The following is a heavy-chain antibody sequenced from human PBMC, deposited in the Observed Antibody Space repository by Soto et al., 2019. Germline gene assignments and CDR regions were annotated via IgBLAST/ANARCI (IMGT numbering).Heavy chain of an antibody. Sequence: SETLSLTCTVSGGSISSSSYYWGWIRQPPGKGLEWIGSIYYSGSTYYNPSLKSRVTISVDTSKNQFSLKLSSVTAADTAVYYCARQGYDILTGYYPLDYWGQGTLVTVSS. CDR3: ARQGYDILTGYYPLDY. V-gene: IGHV4-39*01. J-gene: IGHJ4*02. CDR1: GGSISSSSYY. D-gene: IGHD3-9*01. CDR2: IYYSGST.